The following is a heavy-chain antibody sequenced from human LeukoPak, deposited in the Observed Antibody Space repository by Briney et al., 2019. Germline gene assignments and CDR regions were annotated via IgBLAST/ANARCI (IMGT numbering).Heavy chain of an antibody. CDR3: AKDQMTTVTTTRFDY. D-gene: IGHD4-4*01. CDR2: ISGSGGST. V-gene: IGHV3-23*01. J-gene: IGHJ4*02. CDR1: GFTFSSYA. Sequence: GGSLRLSCAASGFTFSSYAMSWVRQAPGKGLEWVSSISGSGGSTYYADSVKGRFTISRDNSKNTLYLQMNSLRAEDTAVYYCAKDQMTTVTTTRFDYWGQGTLVTVSS.